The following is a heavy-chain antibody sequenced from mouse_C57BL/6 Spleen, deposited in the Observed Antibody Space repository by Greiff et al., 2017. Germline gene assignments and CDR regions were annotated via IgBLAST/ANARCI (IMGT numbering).Heavy chain of an antibody. CDR1: GYAFSSSW. V-gene: IGHV1-82*01. CDR3: AMGEYYAMDY. Sequence: QVQLQQSGPELVKPGASVKISCKASGYAFSSSWMNWVKQRPGKGLEWIGRIYPGDGDTTYNGKFKGKATLTADKSSSTAYMQLSSLTSEDSAVYFCAMGEYYAMDYWGQGTSVTVSS. CDR2: IYPGDGDT. J-gene: IGHJ4*01. D-gene: IGHD2-10*02.